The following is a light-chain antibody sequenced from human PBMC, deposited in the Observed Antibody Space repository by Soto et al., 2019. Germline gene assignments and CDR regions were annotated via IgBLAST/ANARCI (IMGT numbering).Light chain of an antibody. J-gene: IGLJ3*02. CDR1: SSNIGSNT. CDR3: AAWDARLNGVV. V-gene: IGLV1-44*01. Sequence: QSVLTQPPSASGTPGQRVTISCSGSSSNIGSNTVNWYQQLPGTAPKLLIYSNNQRPSGVPDRCSGSKSGTSVSLAISGLQSEDEADYYCAAWDARLNGVVFGGGTKLTVL. CDR2: SNN.